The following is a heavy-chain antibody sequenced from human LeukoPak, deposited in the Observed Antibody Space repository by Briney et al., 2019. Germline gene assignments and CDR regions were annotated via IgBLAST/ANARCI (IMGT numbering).Heavy chain of an antibody. CDR3: ARDMGAVRGLIIFDY. CDR2: IYSGGST. Sequence: GGSLRLSCAASGFTVSSNYMSWVRQAPGKGLEWVSVIYSGGSTYYADSVKGRFTISRDNSKNTLYLQMNSLGAEDTAVYYCARDMGAVRGLIIFDYWGQGTLVTVSS. J-gene: IGHJ4*02. V-gene: IGHV3-53*01. CDR1: GFTVSSNY. D-gene: IGHD3-10*01.